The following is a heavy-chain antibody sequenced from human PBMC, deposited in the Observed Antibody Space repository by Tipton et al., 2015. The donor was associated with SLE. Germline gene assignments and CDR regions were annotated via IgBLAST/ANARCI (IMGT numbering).Heavy chain of an antibody. CDR1: GGSISSSSHY. Sequence: TLSLTCTVSGGSISSSSHYWGWIRQPPGKGLEWIGSIYYSGSTYYNPSLKSRVTISVDTSKNQFSLKLSSVTAADTAVYYCARGTKGTLRGFDLWGRGTLVTVSS. D-gene: IGHD2-8*01. V-gene: IGHV4-39*07. CDR3: ARGTKGTLRGFDL. J-gene: IGHJ2*01. CDR2: IYYSGST.